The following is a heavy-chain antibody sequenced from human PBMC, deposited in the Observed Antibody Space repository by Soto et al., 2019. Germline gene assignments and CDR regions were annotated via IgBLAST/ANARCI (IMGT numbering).Heavy chain of an antibody. CDR1: GFTFSSYA. Sequence: GGSLRLSCAASGFTFSSYAMSWVRQAPGRGLEWVSAISGSGGSTYYADSVKGRFTISRDNSKNTLYLQMNSLRAEDTAVYYCASGSYSIGWFDPWGQGTLVTVSS. CDR3: ASGSYSIGWFDP. CDR2: ISGSGGST. J-gene: IGHJ5*02. V-gene: IGHV3-23*01. D-gene: IGHD1-26*01.